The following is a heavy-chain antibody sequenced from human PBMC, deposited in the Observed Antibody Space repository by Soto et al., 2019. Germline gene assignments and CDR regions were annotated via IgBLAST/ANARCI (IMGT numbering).Heavy chain of an antibody. J-gene: IGHJ4*02. CDR2: IIPIFGTT. Sequence: QVQLVQSGAEVKKPGSSVKVSCKASGGTFSTYAITWVRQAPGQGLEWLGGIIPIFGTTDYARKFQGRVTITAAESTSTVFIELSSLTSEDTAVYYCARGVGAYYFDSWGQGTLVTVSS. CDR1: GGTFSTYA. CDR3: ARGVGAYYFDS. D-gene: IGHD1-26*01. V-gene: IGHV1-69*01.